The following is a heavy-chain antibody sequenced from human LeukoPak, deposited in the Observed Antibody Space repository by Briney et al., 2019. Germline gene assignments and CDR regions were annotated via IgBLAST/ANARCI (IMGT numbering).Heavy chain of an antibody. D-gene: IGHD7-27*01. Sequence: NPSETLSLTCAVYGGSFSGYYWSWIRQPPGKGLEWMGEINHSGSTNYNPPPKSRVTISADTSQNQFSLKLSSVTAADTAVYYCASRKLGNDYWGQGTLVTVSS. V-gene: IGHV4-34*01. CDR1: GGSFSGYY. J-gene: IGHJ4*02. CDR3: ASRKLGNDY. CDR2: INHSGST.